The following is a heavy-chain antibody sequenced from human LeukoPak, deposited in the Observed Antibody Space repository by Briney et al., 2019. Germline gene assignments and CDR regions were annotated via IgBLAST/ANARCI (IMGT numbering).Heavy chain of an antibody. D-gene: IGHD2-15*01. CDR1: GGSISSYY. CDR2: IYYSGST. J-gene: IGHJ6*02. CDR3: AREVGRVDV. V-gene: IGHV4-59*01. Sequence: ASETLSLTCTVSGGSISSYYWSWIRQPPGKGLEWIGYIYYSGSTNYNPSLKSRVTMSVDTSKNQFSLKLSSVTAADTAVYYCAREVGRVDVWGQGTTVTVSS.